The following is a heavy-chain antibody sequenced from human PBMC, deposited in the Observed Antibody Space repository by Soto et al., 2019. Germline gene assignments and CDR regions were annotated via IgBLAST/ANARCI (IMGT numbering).Heavy chain of an antibody. V-gene: IGHV4-34*01. CDR1: GGSFSGYY. Sequence: SETLSLTCAVYGGSFSGYYWSWIRQPPGKGLEWIGEINHSGSTNYNPSLKSRVTISVDTSKNQFSLKLSSVTAADTAVYYCARGEYCSSTRCLGKSNWFDPWGQGTLVTVSS. J-gene: IGHJ5*02. CDR2: INHSGST. D-gene: IGHD2-2*01. CDR3: ARGEYCSSTRCLGKSNWFDP.